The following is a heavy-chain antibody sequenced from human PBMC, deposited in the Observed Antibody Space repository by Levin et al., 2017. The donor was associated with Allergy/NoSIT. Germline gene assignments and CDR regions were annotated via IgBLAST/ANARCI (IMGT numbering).Heavy chain of an antibody. D-gene: IGHD1-26*01. Sequence: QPGGSLRLSCAASGLSVSRDYMSWVRQAPGKGLEWVPVIYGGGSTYYAESVKGRFTISRDDSKNTLYLQMNSLRVDDSAVYYCARGPYSGNYVAGDYWGQGTLVTVSS. J-gene: IGHJ4*02. CDR1: GLSVSRDY. CDR3: ARGPYSGNYVAGDY. CDR2: IYGGGST. V-gene: IGHV3-66*01.